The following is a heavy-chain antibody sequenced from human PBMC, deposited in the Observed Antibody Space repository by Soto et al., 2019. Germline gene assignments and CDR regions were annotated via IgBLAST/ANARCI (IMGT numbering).Heavy chain of an antibody. CDR1: GFTFSSYS. D-gene: IGHD1-26*01. V-gene: IGHV3-21*01. CDR3: ARDPGRGFGWFDH. CDR2: ISSSSSYI. Sequence: EVQLVESGGGLVKPGGSLRLSCAASGFTFSSYSMNWVRQAPGKGLEWVSSISSSSSYIYYADSVKGRVTISRDNAKNSLYLQMNSLRAEDTAVYYCARDPGRGFGWFDHWGQGTLVTVSS. J-gene: IGHJ5*02.